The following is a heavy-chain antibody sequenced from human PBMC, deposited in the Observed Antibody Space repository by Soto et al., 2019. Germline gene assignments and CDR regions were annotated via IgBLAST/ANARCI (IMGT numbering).Heavy chain of an antibody. CDR1: GFTFSSYA. Sequence: EVQLLESGGGLVQPGGSLRLTCVASGFTFSSYAMSWVRQAPGKGLEWVSGIRGSGGGTYHADTVKGRFTISRDNSKNTLYLQMNSLRAEDTAVYYCAKDRKLGDLSYFDYWGQGTLVTVSS. D-gene: IGHD3-16*02. CDR3: AKDRKLGDLSYFDY. V-gene: IGHV3-23*01. J-gene: IGHJ4*02. CDR2: IRGSGGGT.